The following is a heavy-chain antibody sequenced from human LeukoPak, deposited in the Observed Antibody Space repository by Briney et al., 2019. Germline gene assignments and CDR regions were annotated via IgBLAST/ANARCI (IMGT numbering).Heavy chain of an antibody. J-gene: IGHJ6*04. V-gene: IGHV1-2*02. CDR2: INPNTGGT. Sequence: GTSVKVCCKASGYSFTGQYLYWARQTPAQGLEWMGLINPNTGGTYSVQNFQGRDTMTRDTSITTVYMELSSLTSDVRAVCYCARGYYGMVVWGEGTTVTVVS. CDR3: ARGYYGMVV. CDR1: GYSFTGQY.